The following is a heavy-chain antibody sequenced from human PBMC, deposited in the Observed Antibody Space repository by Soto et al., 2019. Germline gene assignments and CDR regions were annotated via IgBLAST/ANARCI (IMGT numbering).Heavy chain of an antibody. CDR1: GGTFSSYA. D-gene: IGHD2-21*02. J-gene: IGHJ3*02. V-gene: IGHV1-69*06. Sequence: SVKVSCKASGGTFSSYAISWVRQAPGQGLEWMGGIIPIFGTANYAQKFQGRVTITADTSTSTAYMELRSLRSDDTAVYYCARVFCGGDCTDAFDIWGQGTMVTVSS. CDR3: ARVFCGGDCTDAFDI. CDR2: IIPIFGTA.